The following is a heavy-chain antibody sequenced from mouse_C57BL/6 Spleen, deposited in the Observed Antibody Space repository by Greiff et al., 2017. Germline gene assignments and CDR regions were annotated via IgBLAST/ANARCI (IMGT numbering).Heavy chain of an antibody. V-gene: IGHV1-69*01. J-gene: IGHJ2*01. CDR1: GYTFTSYW. Sequence: QVQLQQPGAELVMPGASVKLSCKASGYTFTSYWMHWVKQRPGQGLEWIGEIDPSDSYTNYNQNFKGKSTLTIDKSYSTAYMQLSSLTSEDSAVYYCARGNYYGSSPLYDRGQGTTLTVAS. CDR3: ARGNYYGSSPLYD. CDR2: IDPSDSYT. D-gene: IGHD1-1*01.